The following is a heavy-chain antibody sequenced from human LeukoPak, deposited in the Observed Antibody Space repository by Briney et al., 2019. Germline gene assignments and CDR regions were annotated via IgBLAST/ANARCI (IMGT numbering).Heavy chain of an antibody. CDR3: ARDIDGSGPEY. Sequence: GGSLRLSCAASGFTFSSYVMSWVRQAPGKGLEWVAVIWYDGSNKFYADSVKGRFTISRDNSKNTLYMQMDSLRAEDTAVYYCARDIDGSGPEYWGQGTLVTVSS. V-gene: IGHV3-33*08. CDR1: GFTFSSYV. CDR2: IWYDGSNK. J-gene: IGHJ4*02. D-gene: IGHD3-10*01.